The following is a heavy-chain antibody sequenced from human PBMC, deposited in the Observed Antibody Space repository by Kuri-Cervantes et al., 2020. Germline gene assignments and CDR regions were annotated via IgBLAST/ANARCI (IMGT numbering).Heavy chain of an antibody. D-gene: IGHD6-13*01. J-gene: IGHJ6*02. CDR3: AKDISSSPYYYGMDV. CDR1: GFTFSRYG. V-gene: IGHV3-9*01. CDR2: ISWNSGSI. Sequence: SLRLSCAASGFTFSRYGMHWVRQAPGKGLEWVSGISWNSGSIGYADSVKGRFTISRDNAKNSLYLQMNSLRAEDTALYYCAKDISSSPYYYGMDVWGQGTTVTVSS.